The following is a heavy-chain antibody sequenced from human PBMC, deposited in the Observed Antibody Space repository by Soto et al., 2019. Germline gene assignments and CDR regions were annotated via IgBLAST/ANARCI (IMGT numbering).Heavy chain of an antibody. CDR3: ARGRVAVVPAARTPPPNYYYYGMDV. V-gene: IGHV4-34*01. CDR1: GGSFSGYY. CDR2: INHSGST. Sequence: LSLTCAVYGGSFSGYYWSWIRQPPGKGLEWIGEINHSGSTNYNPSLKSQVTISVDTSKNQFSLKLSSVTAADTAVYYCARGRVAVVPAARTPPPNYYYYGMDVWGQGTTVTVSS. D-gene: IGHD2-2*01. J-gene: IGHJ6*02.